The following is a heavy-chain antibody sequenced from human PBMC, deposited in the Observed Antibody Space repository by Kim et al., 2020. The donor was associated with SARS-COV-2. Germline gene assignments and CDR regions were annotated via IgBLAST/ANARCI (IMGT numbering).Heavy chain of an antibody. V-gene: IGHV3-23*01. CDR2: ISGSGGST. D-gene: IGHD1-26*01. CDR3: AKEGASEAWDSFDF. CDR1: GFTFSSYA. Sequence: GGSLRLSCAASGFTFSSYAMSWVRQAPGKGLEWVSGISGSGGSTHYAESEKGRFTISRDNSKNTLYLQMNSLRAEDTAVYFCAKEGASEAWDSFDFWGPGTLVTGSS. J-gene: IGHJ4*01.